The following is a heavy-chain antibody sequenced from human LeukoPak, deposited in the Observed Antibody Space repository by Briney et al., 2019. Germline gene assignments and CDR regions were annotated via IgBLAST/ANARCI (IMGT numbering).Heavy chain of an antibody. CDR1: GFTFTDEY. D-gene: IGHD2-2*01. J-gene: IGHJ4*02. CDR2: INPYGGAI. V-gene: IGHV1-2*02. CDR3: ARDPKPQLLFDY. Sequence: ASVKLSCKSSGFTFTDEYIHWVRQAPGQGLEWMGWINPYGGAINYAQTFQGRVTLTRDTSISTAYMELSRLTSGGTALYYCARDPKPQLLFDYWGQGTLVTVSS.